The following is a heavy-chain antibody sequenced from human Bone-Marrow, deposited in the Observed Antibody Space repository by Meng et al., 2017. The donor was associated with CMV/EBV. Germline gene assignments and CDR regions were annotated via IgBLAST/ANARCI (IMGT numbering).Heavy chain of an antibody. J-gene: IGHJ5*02. Sequence: SETLSLTCTVSGGSVSRGSNYWSWIRQPPGKGLEWLGYVYHSGNTNYNPSLKSRVTISVDTSKNQFSLKLSSVTAADTAVYYCARGESLGVVVPAAISPWFDPWGQGTLVTVAS. CDR1: GGSVSRGSNY. CDR3: ARGESLGVVVPAAISPWFDP. D-gene: IGHD2-2*01. V-gene: IGHV4-61*01. CDR2: VYHSGNT.